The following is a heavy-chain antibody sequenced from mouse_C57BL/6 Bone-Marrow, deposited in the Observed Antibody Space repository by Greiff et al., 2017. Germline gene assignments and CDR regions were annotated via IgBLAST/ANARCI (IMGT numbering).Heavy chain of an antibody. CDR1: GYTFTSYW. J-gene: IGHJ3*01. CDR2: IDPSDSET. CDR3: AHSSGLAWFAY. Sequence: QVQLQQPGAELVRPGSSVQLSCKASGYTFTSYWMHWVKQRPIQGLEWIGNIDPSDSETPYTQTFKDKATLTVDKSSSTAYMQLSSLTSEDSSVYYCAHSSGLAWFAYRGQGTLVTVSA. V-gene: IGHV1-52*01. D-gene: IGHD3-2*02.